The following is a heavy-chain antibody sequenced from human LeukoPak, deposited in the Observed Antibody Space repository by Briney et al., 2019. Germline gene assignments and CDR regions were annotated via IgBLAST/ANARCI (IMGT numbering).Heavy chain of an antibody. D-gene: IGHD6-19*01. J-gene: IGHJ1*01. Sequence: GGSLRLSCAASGFTFSSYGMHWVRQAPGKGLEWVAVISYDGSNKYYADSVKGRFTISRDNSKNTLYLQMNSLRAEDTAVYYCAKGRSVAGTWLEYFQHWGQGTLVTAPS. V-gene: IGHV3-30*18. CDR2: ISYDGSNK. CDR1: GFTFSSYG. CDR3: AKGRSVAGTWLEYFQH.